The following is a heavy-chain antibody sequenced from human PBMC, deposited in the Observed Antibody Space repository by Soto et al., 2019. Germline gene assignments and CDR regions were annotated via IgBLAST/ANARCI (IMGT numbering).Heavy chain of an antibody. D-gene: IGHD3-16*01. J-gene: IGHJ4*02. V-gene: IGHV4-34*01. CDR1: GGSFRGYY. CDR3: ARVEYTYNYRGLEY. CDR2: IDHSGST. Sequence: QVQLQQWGTGLLKPSETLSLTCAVYGGSFRGYYWTWIRQPPGKGLEWIGEIDHSGSTNYNPSLTRRVTISVDTTKNQFSLKLASVTAADTAVYYCARVEYTYNYRGLEYWGQGTLVTVSS.